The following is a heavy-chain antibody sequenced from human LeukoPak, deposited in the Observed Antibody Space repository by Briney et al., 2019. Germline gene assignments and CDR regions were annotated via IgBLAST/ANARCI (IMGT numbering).Heavy chain of an antibody. V-gene: IGHV1-2*02. D-gene: IGHD6-13*01. CDR2: INPNSGGT. CDR3: ARDPRAGSSWYYY. J-gene: IGHJ4*02. Sequence: ASVKVSCKASGYTFTGYYMHWVRQAPGQGLEWMGWINPNSGGTNYAQKLQGRVTMTTDTSTSTAYMELRSLRSDDTAVYYCARDPRAGSSWYYYWGQGTLVTVSS. CDR1: GYTFTGYY.